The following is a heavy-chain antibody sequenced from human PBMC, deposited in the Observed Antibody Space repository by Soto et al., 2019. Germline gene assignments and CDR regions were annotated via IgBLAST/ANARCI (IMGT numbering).Heavy chain of an antibody. CDR3: APVGLGTTTVYY. CDR2: IYYSGTT. V-gene: IGHV4-39*02. D-gene: IGHD4-17*01. CDR1: GGSISSSTYY. Sequence: QLQLRESGPGLVQPSETLSLTCLVSGGSISSSTYYWGWIRQPPGKGLEWFGSIYYSGTTYYNPSLRSRISMSMDKSKNHFSLKLTSVTAADTAIYYCAPVGLGTTTVYYWGQGTLVNVSS. J-gene: IGHJ4*02.